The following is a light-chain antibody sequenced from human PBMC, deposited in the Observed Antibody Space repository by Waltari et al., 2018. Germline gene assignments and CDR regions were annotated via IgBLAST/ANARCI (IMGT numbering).Light chain of an antibody. J-gene: IGLJ2*01. CDR1: SLRSYY. Sequence: SSELTQDPAVSVAMGQTVRITCNGDSLRSYYARWYQQRPGQAPILVMYDKNNRPSGVPDRFSGSSSHNTASLTITGAQAEDEASYYCHSRDASGVAGSFGGGTKLTVL. CDR2: DKN. V-gene: IGLV3-19*01. CDR3: HSRDASGVAGS.